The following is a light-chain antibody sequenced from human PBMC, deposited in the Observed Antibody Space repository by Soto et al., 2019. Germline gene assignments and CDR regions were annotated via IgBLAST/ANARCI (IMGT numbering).Light chain of an antibody. J-gene: IGLJ2*01. CDR1: SSDVGGYNY. CDR2: DVS. CDR3: SSYTTSSPPVV. Sequence: QSALTQPASVSGSPGQSITISCTGTSSDVGGYNYVSWCQQHPGKAPKLMIYDVSNRPSGVSNRFSGSNSGNTASLTISGLQAEDEADYYCSSYTTSSPPVVFGGGTKVTVL. V-gene: IGLV2-14*01.